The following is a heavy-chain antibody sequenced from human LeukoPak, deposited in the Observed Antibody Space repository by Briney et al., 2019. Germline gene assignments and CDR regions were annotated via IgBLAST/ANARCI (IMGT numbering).Heavy chain of an antibody. Sequence: GSLRLSCAVSGFTFSSYAMSWVRQPPGKGLEWIGEINHSGSTNYNPSLKSRVTISVDTSKNQFSLKLSSVTAADTAVYYCAGRQLDVWGQGTMVTVSS. CDR3: AGRQLDV. CDR2: INHSGST. D-gene: IGHD2-2*01. CDR1: GFTFSSYA. V-gene: IGHV4-34*08. J-gene: IGHJ3*01.